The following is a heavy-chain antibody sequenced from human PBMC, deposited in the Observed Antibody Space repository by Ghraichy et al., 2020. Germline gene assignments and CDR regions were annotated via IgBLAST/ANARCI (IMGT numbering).Heavy chain of an antibody. CDR1: GGSIVPKS. D-gene: IGHD6-19*01. CDR2: MYSTGTT. V-gene: IGHV4-4*08. CDR3: ARVNCGAVAGTQACHYYNGMDV. J-gene: IGHJ6*02. Sequence: SETLSLTCSVSGGSIVPKSWSWIRKPPGRGLEYIAYMYSTGTTNYSPSLSSRVTMSRDSSRNEVSLEVTSATAADTAVYFCARVNCGAVAGTQACHYYNGMDVWGRGTTVIVSS.